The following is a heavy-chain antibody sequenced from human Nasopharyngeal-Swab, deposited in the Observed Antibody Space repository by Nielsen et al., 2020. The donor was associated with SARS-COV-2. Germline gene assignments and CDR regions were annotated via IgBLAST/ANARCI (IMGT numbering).Heavy chain of an antibody. Sequence: GGSLRLSCAASGFTFSSYEMNWVRQAPGKGLEWVSYISSSGSTIYYADSVKGRSTIFRDNAKNSLYLQMNSLRAEDTAVYYCARDKPGITIFGVVIGPFDYWGQGTLVTVSS. CDR3: ARDKPGITIFGVVIGPFDY. CDR2: ISSSGSTI. V-gene: IGHV3-48*03. J-gene: IGHJ4*02. CDR1: GFTFSSYE. D-gene: IGHD3-3*01.